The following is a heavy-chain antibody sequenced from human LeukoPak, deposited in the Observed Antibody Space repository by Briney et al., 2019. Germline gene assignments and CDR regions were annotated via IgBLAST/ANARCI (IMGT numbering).Heavy chain of an antibody. J-gene: IGHJ6*03. Sequence: GGSLRLSCAASGFTFDDYTMHWVRQAPGKGLEWFSLISWDGGSTYYADSVKGRFTISRDNSKNSLYLQMNSLRAEDTALYYCAKGTYYDFWSGAGDYYYYMDVWGKGTTVTVSS. CDR3: AKGTYYDFWSGAGDYYYYMDV. V-gene: IGHV3-43D*03. CDR2: ISWDGGST. CDR1: GFTFDDYT. D-gene: IGHD3-3*01.